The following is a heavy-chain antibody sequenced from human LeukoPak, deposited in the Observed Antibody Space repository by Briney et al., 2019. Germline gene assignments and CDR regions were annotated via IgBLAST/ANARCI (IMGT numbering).Heavy chain of an antibody. CDR2: SWSVGSNE. V-gene: IGHV3-33*01. CDR3: ASIVTTNDAFDI. J-gene: IGHJ3*02. Sequence: GGSLRLSCAASALTFSRYALHWVRQPPGKGLEWVAESWSVGSNENYADSVKGRFIISRDNSKNTLYLQMNSLRAEDTAVYYCASIVTTNDAFDIWGQETMLTVSS. CDR1: ALTFSRYA. D-gene: IGHD5-18*01.